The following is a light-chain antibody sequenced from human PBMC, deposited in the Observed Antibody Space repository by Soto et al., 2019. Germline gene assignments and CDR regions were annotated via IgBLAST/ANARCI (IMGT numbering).Light chain of an antibody. V-gene: IGKV3-20*01. Sequence: EIVMTQSPATLSVSPGERATLSCRASQSVRSDLVWYQQKPGQAPRLLIYGASSRATGIPDRFRGSGSGTDFTLTISRLEPEDFAVYYCQQYGGLPTFGQGTKVDIK. CDR2: GAS. J-gene: IGKJ1*01. CDR3: QQYGGLPT. CDR1: QSVRSD.